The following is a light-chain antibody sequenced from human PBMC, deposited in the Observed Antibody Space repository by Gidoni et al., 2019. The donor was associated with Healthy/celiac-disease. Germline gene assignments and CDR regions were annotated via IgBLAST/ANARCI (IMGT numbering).Light chain of an antibody. V-gene: IGKV3-20*01. J-gene: IGKJ4*01. CDR1: QRVSSDY. Sequence: EIVLTQSPGTLSLSPGERATLSCRASQRVSSDYLAWYQQKPGQAPRLLIYGASSRATGIPDRFSGSGSGTDFTLTISRLEPEDFAVYYCQQYGRSPLTFXGXTKLEIK. CDR3: QQYGRSPLT. CDR2: GAS.